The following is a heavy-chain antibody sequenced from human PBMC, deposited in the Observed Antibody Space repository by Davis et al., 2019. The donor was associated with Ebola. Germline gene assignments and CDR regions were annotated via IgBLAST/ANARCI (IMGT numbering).Heavy chain of an antibody. CDR1: GFTFSSYG. J-gene: IGHJ4*02. CDR2: ISSSGGST. V-gene: IGHV3-NL1*01. Sequence: PGGSLRLSCAASGFTFSSYGMHWVRQAPGKGLEWVSGISSSGGSTYYADSVKGRFTISRDNSKNTLYLQMNSLRAEDTAVYYCARDRLGYYGSGSYIDYWGQGTLVTVSS. D-gene: IGHD3-10*01. CDR3: ARDRLGYYGSGSYIDY.